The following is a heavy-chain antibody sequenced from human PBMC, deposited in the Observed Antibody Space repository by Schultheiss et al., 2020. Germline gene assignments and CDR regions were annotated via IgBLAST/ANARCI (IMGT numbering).Heavy chain of an antibody. CDR3: ARDGVDTAPTGYFQH. D-gene: IGHD5-18*01. CDR1: GGSISSSYYS. V-gene: IGHV4-39*07. J-gene: IGHJ1*01. CDR2: IYYSGST. Sequence: SETLSLTCTVSGGSISSSYYSWGWIRQPPGKGLEWIGTIYYSGSTNYNPSLKSRVTISGDTSKNQFSLKLSSVTAADTAVYYCARDGVDTAPTGYFQHWGQGTLVTVAS.